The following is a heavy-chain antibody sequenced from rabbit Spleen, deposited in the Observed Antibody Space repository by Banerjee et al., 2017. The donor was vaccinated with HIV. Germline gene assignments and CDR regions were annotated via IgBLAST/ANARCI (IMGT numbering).Heavy chain of an antibody. V-gene: IGHV1S45*01. D-gene: IGHD8-1*01. CDR1: GFDISKYG. CDR2: AYGGSSGNT. J-gene: IGHJ6*01. Sequence: QEQLVESGGGLVQPGGSLKLSCTVSGFDISKYGVTWVRQAPGKGLEWVACAYGGSSGNTYSATWAKGRFTVSKTASTTVTLQMTNLTAADTATYFCARDAGTSFSTYGMDLWGQGTLVTVS. CDR3: ARDAGTSFSTYGMDL.